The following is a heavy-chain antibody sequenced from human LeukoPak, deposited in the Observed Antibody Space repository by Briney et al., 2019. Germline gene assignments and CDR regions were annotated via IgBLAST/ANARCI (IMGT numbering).Heavy chain of an antibody. Sequence: ASVKVSCKASGFALNIYDINWVRQAPGQGLEWMGWMNPDSGNTGFAQKFQGRVTMTRNTSITTAYMELSSLRSEDTAVYYCAVHLPGDYLDRWGKGTLVTVSS. CDR3: AVHLPGDYLDR. V-gene: IGHV1-8*01. CDR1: GFALNIYD. J-gene: IGHJ4*02. CDR2: MNPDSGNT.